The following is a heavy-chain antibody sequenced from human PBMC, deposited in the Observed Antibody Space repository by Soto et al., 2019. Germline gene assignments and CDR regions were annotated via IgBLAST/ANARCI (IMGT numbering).Heavy chain of an antibody. V-gene: IGHV3-23*01. CDR2: ISGSGGST. CDR3: AKDGVVPAAILGWFDP. J-gene: IGHJ5*02. D-gene: IGHD2-2*02. Sequence: EVQLLESGGGLVQPGGSLRLSCAASGFTFSSYAMSWVRQAPGKGLEWVSAISGSGGSTYYADSVKGRFTISRDNSKNTLYLQMNSLRAEDTAVYYCAKDGVVPAAILGWFDPWGQGTLVTVSS. CDR1: GFTFSSYA.